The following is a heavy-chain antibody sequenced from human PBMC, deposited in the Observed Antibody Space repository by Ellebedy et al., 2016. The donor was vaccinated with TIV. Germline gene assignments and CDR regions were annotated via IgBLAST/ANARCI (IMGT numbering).Heavy chain of an antibody. CDR2: IQQDGSDK. V-gene: IGHV3-7*03. CDR3: ARGSGYCSSTSCSGETD. Sequence: GESLKISCVDSGLTFSRYWMSLVRQTPGRGLEWVANIQQDGSDKNYVDSVKGRFTISRDNAKNSLYLQMNSLSADDTAVYYCARGSGYCSSTSCSGETDWGQGTPVTVSS. D-gene: IGHD2-2*01. J-gene: IGHJ4*02. CDR1: GLTFSRYW.